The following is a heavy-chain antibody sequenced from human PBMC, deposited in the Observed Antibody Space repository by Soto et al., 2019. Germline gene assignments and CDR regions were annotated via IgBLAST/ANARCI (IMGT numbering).Heavy chain of an antibody. Sequence: QVQLVESGGGVVQPGRSLRLSCAASGFTFSSYGMHWVRQAPGKGLEWVAGISYDGSNKYYANSVKGRFTISRDKSKNTLYLQMNCLRAEDTAVYYCAKEDHWYGGGWALDDAFDIWGQGTMVTVSS. V-gene: IGHV3-30*18. CDR2: ISYDGSNK. CDR3: AKEDHWYGGGWALDDAFDI. J-gene: IGHJ3*02. CDR1: GFTFSSYG. D-gene: IGHD6-19*01.